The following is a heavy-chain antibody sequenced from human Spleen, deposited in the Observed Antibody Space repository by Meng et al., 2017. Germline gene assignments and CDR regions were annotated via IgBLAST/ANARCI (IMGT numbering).Heavy chain of an antibody. D-gene: IGHD6-13*01. Sequence: GQLVQDGVEWKRPGASVKVSWKPSGNNFPDYYIHWVRQAPGQGLEWMGRIDPKNGDTHYAQKFQGRVTMTGDTSISTAYMELSGLRSDDTAVYYCARDEDISAAGKLFGDYWGQGTLVTVFS. V-gene: IGHV1-2*06. CDR3: ARDEDISAAGKLFGDY. CDR1: GNNFPDYY. J-gene: IGHJ4*02. CDR2: IDPKNGDT.